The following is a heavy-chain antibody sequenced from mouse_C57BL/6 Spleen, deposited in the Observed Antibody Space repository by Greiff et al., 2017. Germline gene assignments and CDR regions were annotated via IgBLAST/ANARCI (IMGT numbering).Heavy chain of an antibody. J-gene: IGHJ3*01. D-gene: IGHD3-2*02. CDR2: ISYDGSN. Sequence: EVKLMESGPGLVKPSQSLSLTCSVTGYSITSGYYWNWIRQFPGNKLEWMGYISYDGSNNYNPSLKNRISITRDTSKNQCFLKLNSVTTEDTATYYCARDQATGDWGQGTLVTVSA. CDR1: GYSITSGYY. V-gene: IGHV3-6*01. CDR3: ARDQATGD.